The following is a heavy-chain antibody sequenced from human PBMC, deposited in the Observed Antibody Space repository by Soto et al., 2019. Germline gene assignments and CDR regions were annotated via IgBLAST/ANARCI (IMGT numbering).Heavy chain of an antibody. CDR2: INAGNGNT. D-gene: IGHD3-3*01. V-gene: IGHV1-3*01. Sequence: ASVKVSCKASGYTFTSYAMHWVRQAPGQRLEWMGWINAGNGNTKYSQKFQGRVTITRDTSASTAYMELSSLRSEDTAVYYCASLPSYYDFWSVYSNLDYWGQGTPVTVSS. CDR1: GYTFTSYA. J-gene: IGHJ4*02. CDR3: ASLPSYYDFWSVYSNLDY.